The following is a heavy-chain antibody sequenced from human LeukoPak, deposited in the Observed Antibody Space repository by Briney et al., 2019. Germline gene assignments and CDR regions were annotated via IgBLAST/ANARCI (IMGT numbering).Heavy chain of an antibody. CDR1: GYTFTGYY. CDR2: INPNSGGT. J-gene: IGHJ3*02. Sequence: GASVKVSCKASGYTFTGYYMHWVRQAPGQGPEWMGWINPNSGGTNYAQKFQGRVTMTRDTSISTAYMELSRLRSDDTAVYYCARLPKTYYDFWSGYPHSDAFDIWGQGTMVTVSS. D-gene: IGHD3-3*01. CDR3: ARLPKTYYDFWSGYPHSDAFDI. V-gene: IGHV1-2*02.